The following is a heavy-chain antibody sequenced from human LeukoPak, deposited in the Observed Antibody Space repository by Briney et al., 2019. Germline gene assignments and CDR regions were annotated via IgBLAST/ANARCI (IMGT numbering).Heavy chain of an antibody. V-gene: IGHV3-7*03. J-gene: IGHJ3*02. D-gene: IGHD4-23*01. CDR2: IKQDGSEK. CDR3: ARGVEVVTDGQSAFDI. Sequence: GGSLRLSCAASGFTFSTYWMSWVRQAPGKGLEWAANIKQDGSEKYYVDSVTGRFSISRDNAKNSLYLQMNSLRAEDTAVYYCARGVEVVTDGQSAFDIWGQGTMVTVSS. CDR1: GFTFSTYW.